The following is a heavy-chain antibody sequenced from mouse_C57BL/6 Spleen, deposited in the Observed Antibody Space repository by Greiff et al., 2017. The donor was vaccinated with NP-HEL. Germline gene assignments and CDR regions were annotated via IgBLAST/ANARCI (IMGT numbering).Heavy chain of an antibody. D-gene: IGHD1-1*01. CDR3: ARWGGSSLDYYAMDY. Sequence: VQLQQSDAELVKPGASVKISCKVSGYTFTDHTIHWMKQRPEQGLEWIGYIYPRDGSTKYNEKFKGKATLTADKSSSTAYMQLNSLTSEDSAVYFCARWGGSSLDYYAMDYWGQGTSVTVSS. V-gene: IGHV1-78*01. CDR2: IYPRDGST. CDR1: GYTFTDHT. J-gene: IGHJ4*01.